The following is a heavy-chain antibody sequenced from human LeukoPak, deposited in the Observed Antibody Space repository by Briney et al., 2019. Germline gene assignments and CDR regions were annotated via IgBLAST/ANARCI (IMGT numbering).Heavy chain of an antibody. Sequence: GSLRLSCAASGFTFSSYSMNWVRQAPGKGLEWVSSISSSSGYIYYADSVKGRFTISRDNAKNSLYLQMNSLRVEDTAVYYCARGITVADPDYWGQGTLVTVSS. J-gene: IGHJ4*02. CDR3: ARGITVADPDY. CDR2: ISSSSGYI. CDR1: GFTFSSYS. D-gene: IGHD6-19*01. V-gene: IGHV3-21*01.